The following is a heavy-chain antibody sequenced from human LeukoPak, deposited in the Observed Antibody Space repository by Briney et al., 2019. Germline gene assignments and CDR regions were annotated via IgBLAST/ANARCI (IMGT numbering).Heavy chain of an antibody. CDR1: GFTFSSYV. J-gene: IGHJ4*02. CDR2: ISGSGGST. D-gene: IGHD3-10*01. V-gene: IGHV3-23*01. Sequence: GGSLRLSCAASGFTFSSYVMSWVRQAPGKGLEWVSAISGSGGSTYYADSVKGRFTISRDNSKNTLYLQMNSLRAEDTAVYYCAKGRLSLLWFGELFWGQGTLVTVSS. CDR3: AKGRLSLLWFGELF.